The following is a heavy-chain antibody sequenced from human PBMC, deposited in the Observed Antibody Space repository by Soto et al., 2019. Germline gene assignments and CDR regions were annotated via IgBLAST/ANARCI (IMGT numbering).Heavy chain of an antibody. V-gene: IGHV4-39*01. CDR3: ARSQHSSSLPVFDY. CDR2: IIYSGDI. D-gene: IGHD6-13*01. J-gene: IGHJ4*02. CDR1: GGSISSSRCH. Sequence: SETLSLTCTVSGGSISSSRCHWGWIRQPPGKGLEWIGSIIYSGDIVYNPSLQSRLTLFVDTSKNQFSLKLSSVTAADTAVYYCARSQHSSSLPVFDYWGQGTLVTVSS.